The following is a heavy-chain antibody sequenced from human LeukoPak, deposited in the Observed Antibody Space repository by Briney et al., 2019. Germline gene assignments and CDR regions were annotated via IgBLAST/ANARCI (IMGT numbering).Heavy chain of an antibody. V-gene: IGHV4-34*01. J-gene: IGHJ5*02. D-gene: IGHD6-13*01. CDR1: GGSFSGYY. CDR3: ARSPSIAAAYFWFDP. Sequence: SETLSLTCAVYGGSFSGYYWSWIRQPPGKGLEWIGEINHSGSTNYNPSLKSRVTISVDTSKNQFSLKLSSVTAADTAVYYCARSPSIAAAYFWFDPWGQGTLVTVSS. CDR2: INHSGST.